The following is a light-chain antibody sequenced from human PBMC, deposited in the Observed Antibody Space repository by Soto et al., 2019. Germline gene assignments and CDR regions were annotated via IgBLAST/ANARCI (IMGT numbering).Light chain of an antibody. Sequence: SYELTQPPSVSMSPGQTARITCSGDTLPKQYAYWYQQKPGQAPVLVIYKDNERPSGIPERSSGSSSGTIVTLTISGVQAEDEADYYCQSADSTGTLVLFGGGTQLTVL. J-gene: IGLJ2*01. CDR2: KDN. CDR3: QSADSTGTLVL. V-gene: IGLV3-25*03. CDR1: TLPKQY.